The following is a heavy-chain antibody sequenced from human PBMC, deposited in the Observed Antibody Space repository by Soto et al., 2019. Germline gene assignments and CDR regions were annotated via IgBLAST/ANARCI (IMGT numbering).Heavy chain of an antibody. J-gene: IGHJ4*02. D-gene: IGHD3-22*01. V-gene: IGHV4-39*01. CDR3: ATEYYYDSSGYYKTGFDY. CDR1: GGSISSSSYY. Sequence: SETLSLTCTVSGGSISSSSYYWGWIRQPPGKGLEWIGSIYYSGSTYYNPSLKSRVTISVDTPKNQFSLKLSSVTAADTAVYYCATEYYYDSSGYYKTGFDYWGQGTLVTVSS. CDR2: IYYSGST.